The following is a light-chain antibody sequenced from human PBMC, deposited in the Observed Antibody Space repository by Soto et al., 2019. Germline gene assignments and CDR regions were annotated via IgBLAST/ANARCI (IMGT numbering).Light chain of an antibody. V-gene: IGLV2-14*01. CDR3: SSYTSSSTRV. J-gene: IGLJ3*02. Sequence: QSALTQPASVSGSPGQSMTISCTGTSSDVGGYNYVSWYQQHPGKAPKLMIYEVSNRTSGVSNRFSGSKSGNTASLTISGLQAEDEADYYCSSYTSSSTRVFGGGTKPTVL. CDR2: EVS. CDR1: SSDVGGYNY.